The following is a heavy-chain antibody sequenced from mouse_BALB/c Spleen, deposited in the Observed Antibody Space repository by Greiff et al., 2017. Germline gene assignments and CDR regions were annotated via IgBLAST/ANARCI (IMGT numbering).Heavy chain of an antibody. CDR1: GFTFSSYG. D-gene: IGHD3-2*01. CDR3: ARHALDSSGYAWFAY. CDR2: ISSGGSYT. J-gene: IGHJ3*01. V-gene: IGHV5-6*02. Sequence: EVMLVESGGDLVKPGGSLKLSCAASGFTFSSYGMSWVRQTPDKRLEWVATISSGGSYTYYPDSVKGRFTISRDNAKNTLYLQMSSLKSEDTAMYYCARHALDSSGYAWFAYWGQGTLVTVSA.